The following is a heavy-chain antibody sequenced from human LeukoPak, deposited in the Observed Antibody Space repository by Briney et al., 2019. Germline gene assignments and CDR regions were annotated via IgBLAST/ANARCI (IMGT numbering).Heavy chain of an antibody. CDR2: ISWNSGSI. J-gene: IGHJ3*02. Sequence: GGSLRLSCAASGFTFSDYYMSWIRQAPGKGLEWVSGISWNSGSIGYADSVKGRFTISRDNAKNSLYLQMNSLRAEDTALYYCAKDDDYGDYVKAFDIWGQGTMVTVSS. CDR3: AKDDDYGDYVKAFDI. D-gene: IGHD4-17*01. V-gene: IGHV3-9*01. CDR1: GFTFSDYY.